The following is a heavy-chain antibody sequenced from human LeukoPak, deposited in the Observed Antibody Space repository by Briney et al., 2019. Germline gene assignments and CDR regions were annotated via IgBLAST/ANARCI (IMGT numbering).Heavy chain of an antibody. D-gene: IGHD3-22*01. Sequence: SETLSLTCTVSGGSVSTTNYYWTWIRQPPGKGLEWIGYIFYSGSIDYNPSLKSRVTISVDTSKNQFSLKLSSLTAADTAAYDSARAGNSSGFDYGDEGPVVTFS. CDR3: ARAGNSSGFDY. V-gene: IGHV4-61*01. J-gene: IGHJ4*02. CDR1: GGSVSTTNYY. CDR2: IFYSGSI.